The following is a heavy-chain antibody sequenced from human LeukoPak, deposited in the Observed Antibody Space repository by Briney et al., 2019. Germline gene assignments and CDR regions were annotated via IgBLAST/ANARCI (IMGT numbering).Heavy chain of an antibody. V-gene: IGHV3-23*01. D-gene: IGHD3-10*01. J-gene: IGHJ4*02. CDR1: GFTFSTYA. CDR3: ARDYFGSGFGDY. CDR2: ISGTGGST. Sequence: SGGSLRLSCAASGFTFSTYAMTWVRQAPGKGLEWVSLISGTGGSTYYADSVKGRFTISRDNAKNSLYLQMNSLRAEDTAVYYCARDYFGSGFGDYWGQGTLVTVSS.